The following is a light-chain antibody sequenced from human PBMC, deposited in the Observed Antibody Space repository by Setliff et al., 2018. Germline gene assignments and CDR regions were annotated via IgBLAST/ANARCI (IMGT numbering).Light chain of an antibody. CDR3: SSYTSNGLYV. CDR1: SGDIGSFTF. J-gene: IGLJ1*01. CDR2: EVS. Sequence: ALTQPASVSRSPGQSITISCTGSSGDIGSFTFVSWYQQYPDEAPKLIIFEVSDRPSGISDRFSGSKSANTASLTISGLQAEDEADYYCSSYTSNGLYVFGTGTKVTVL. V-gene: IGLV2-14*03.